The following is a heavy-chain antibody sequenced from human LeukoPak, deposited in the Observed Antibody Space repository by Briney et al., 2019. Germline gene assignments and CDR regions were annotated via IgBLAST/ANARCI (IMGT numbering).Heavy chain of an antibody. CDR1: GGSFSGYY. J-gene: IGHJ5*02. Sequence: SETLSLTCAVYGGSFSGYYWSWIRQPPGKGLEWIGEINHSGSTNYNPSLKSRVTISVDTSKNQFSLKLSSVTAADTAVYYCAGAPYDYVWGSYRYINWFDPWGQGTLVTVSS. CDR2: INHSGST. V-gene: IGHV4-34*01. D-gene: IGHD3-16*02. CDR3: AGAPYDYVWGSYRYINWFDP.